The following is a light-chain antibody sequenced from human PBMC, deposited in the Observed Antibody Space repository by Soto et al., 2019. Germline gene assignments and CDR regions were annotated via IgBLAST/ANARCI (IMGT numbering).Light chain of an antibody. Sequence: DIQMPQSPSTLSASVGDRVTITCRASQSISSWLAWYQQKPGKAPKLLIYDASSLESGVPSRFSGSGSGTEFTLTSSSLQPDDFATYYCQQYNSYSRTFGQGTKVEIK. CDR1: QSISSW. CDR2: DAS. J-gene: IGKJ1*01. V-gene: IGKV1-5*01. CDR3: QQYNSYSRT.